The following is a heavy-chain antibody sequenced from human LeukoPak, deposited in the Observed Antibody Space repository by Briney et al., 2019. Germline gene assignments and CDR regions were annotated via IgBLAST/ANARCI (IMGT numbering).Heavy chain of an antibody. V-gene: IGHV5-51*01. D-gene: IGHD3-22*01. Sequence: GESLKISCKGSGYSFTSFWIGWVRQMPGKGLEWMGIIYPGDSDARYSPSFQGQVTISAGKSISTAYLQWGSLKASDTAMYYCARLGSYYYDSRWPFDFWGQGTLVTVPS. CDR1: GYSFTSFW. CDR3: ARLGSYYYDSRWPFDF. J-gene: IGHJ4*02. CDR2: IYPGDSDA.